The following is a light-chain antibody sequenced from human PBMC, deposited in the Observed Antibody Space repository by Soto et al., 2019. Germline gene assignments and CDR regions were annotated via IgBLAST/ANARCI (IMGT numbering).Light chain of an antibody. V-gene: IGLV2-14*01. Sequence: HSVLTQPASVSGSPGQSITISCTGTRSDVGGYNYVSWYQQHPGKAPKLMIYEVSNRPSGVSSRFSGSKSGNTASLTISGLQAEDEADYYCSSYTSSSTLFGTGTKVTV. CDR1: RSDVGGYNY. CDR3: SSYTSSSTL. J-gene: IGLJ1*01. CDR2: EVS.